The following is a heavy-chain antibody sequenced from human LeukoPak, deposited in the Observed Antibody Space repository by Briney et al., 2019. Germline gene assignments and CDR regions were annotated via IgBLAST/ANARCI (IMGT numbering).Heavy chain of an antibody. CDR3: ARQGYGGNPQGAADY. D-gene: IGHD4-23*01. CDR1: GYTFINYD. CDR2: ISTYNGNT. Sequence: ASVKVSCKASGYTFINYDFSWVRQAPGQGLEWMGWISTYNGNTNYAKKLQGRVTMTTDTSTSTAYMKLRSLRSDDTAVYYCARQGYGGNPQGAADYWGQGTLVTVSS. V-gene: IGHV1-18*01. J-gene: IGHJ4*02.